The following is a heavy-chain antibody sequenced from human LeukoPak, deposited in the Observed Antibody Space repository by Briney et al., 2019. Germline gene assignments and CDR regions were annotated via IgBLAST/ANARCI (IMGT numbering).Heavy chain of an antibody. CDR2: SNPSGGST. Sequence: RASVKVSCKASGYTFTNYYMHWVRQAPGQGIEWMGISNPSGGSTSCAQKFQGRVTMTRDTSTSTVYMELSSLRSEDTAVYYCARGADVVVPAAVLLYHDYWGQGTLVTVSS. D-gene: IGHD2-2*02. CDR1: GYTFTNYY. CDR3: ARGADVVVPAAVLLYHDY. V-gene: IGHV1-46*01. J-gene: IGHJ4*02.